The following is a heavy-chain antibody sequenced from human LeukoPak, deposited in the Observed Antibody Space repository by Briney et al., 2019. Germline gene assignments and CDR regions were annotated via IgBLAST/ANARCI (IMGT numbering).Heavy chain of an antibody. CDR1: GGTFSSYA. D-gene: IGHD6-13*01. CDR3: ASPGIAAAGPPYFDY. CDR2: IIPILGIA. Sequence: SVKVSCKASGGTFSSYAISWVRQAPGPGLEWMGRIIPILGIANYAQKFQGRVTITADKSTSTAYMELSSLRSEDTAVYYCASPGIAAAGPPYFDYWGQGTLVTVSS. J-gene: IGHJ4*02. V-gene: IGHV1-69*04.